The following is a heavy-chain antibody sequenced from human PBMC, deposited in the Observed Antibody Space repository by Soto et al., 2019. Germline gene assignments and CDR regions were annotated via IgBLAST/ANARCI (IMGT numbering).Heavy chain of an antibody. Sequence: GASVKVSCKASGYTFTSYGISWVRQAPGQGLEWMGWISAYNGNTNYAQKLQGRVTMTTDTSTSTAYMELRSLRSDDTAVYYCARDVSSGYYGGWSDPWGQGTLVTVSS. D-gene: IGHD3-22*01. V-gene: IGHV1-18*01. CDR1: GYTFTSYG. J-gene: IGHJ5*02. CDR2: ISAYNGNT. CDR3: ARDVSSGYYGGWSDP.